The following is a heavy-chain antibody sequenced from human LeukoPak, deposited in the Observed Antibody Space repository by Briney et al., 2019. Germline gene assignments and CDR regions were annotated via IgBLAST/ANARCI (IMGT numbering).Heavy chain of an antibody. CDR3: AREVVIFPDYYYYGMDV. D-gene: IGHD2/OR15-2a*01. Sequence: GGSLRLSCAASGFPFRDYYMTWIRQAPGKGLEWISYISRSGDTLYYADPVEGRFTISRDNAKNSLFLQMNSLRADDTAVYYCAREVVIFPDYYYYGMDVWGQGTTVTVSS. CDR1: GFPFRDYY. J-gene: IGHJ6*02. CDR2: ISRSGDTL. V-gene: IGHV3-11*01.